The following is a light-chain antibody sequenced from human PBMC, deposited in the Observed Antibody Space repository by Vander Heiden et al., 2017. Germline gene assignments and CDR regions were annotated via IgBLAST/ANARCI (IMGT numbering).Light chain of an antibody. CDR1: RDIGND. Sequence: AIQMTQSPSSLSASIGDTVTITCRASRDIGNDLGWYQQKPGKATKLLIYAATTLQNGVSSRLSGSACGTDFTLTISNLQPEDFATYYCLQDDRYPLTFGGRSNVEV. J-gene: IGKJ4*01. V-gene: IGKV1-6*01. CDR2: AAT. CDR3: LQDDRYPLT.